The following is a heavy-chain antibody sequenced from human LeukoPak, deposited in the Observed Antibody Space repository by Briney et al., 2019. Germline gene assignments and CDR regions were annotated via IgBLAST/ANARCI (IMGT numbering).Heavy chain of an antibody. CDR1: GGSISSSSYY. CDR3: ARYAREGSYDY. CDR2: IYYSGST. D-gene: IGHD1-26*01. J-gene: IGHJ4*02. V-gene: IGHV4-39*01. Sequence: SETLSLTCTVSGGSISSSSYYWGWIRQPPGQGLEWIGSIYYSGSTYYNPSLKSRVTISVDTSKNQFSLKLSSVTAADTAVYYCARYAREGSYDYWGQGTLVTVSS.